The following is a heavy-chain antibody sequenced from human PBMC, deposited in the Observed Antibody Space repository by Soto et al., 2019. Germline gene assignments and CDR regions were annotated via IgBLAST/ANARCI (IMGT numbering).Heavy chain of an antibody. D-gene: IGHD6-13*01. J-gene: IGHJ4*01. CDR1: GFTFDDYT. V-gene: IGHV3-43*01. CDR2: ISWDGGST. Sequence: GGSLRLSCAASGFTFDDYTMHWVRQAPGKGLEWVSLISWDGGSTYYADSVKGRFTISRDNSKNSLYLQMNSLRTEDTALYYCAKDSDSYSSSWYFDYWGHGTLVTVSS. CDR3: AKDSDSYSSSWYFDY.